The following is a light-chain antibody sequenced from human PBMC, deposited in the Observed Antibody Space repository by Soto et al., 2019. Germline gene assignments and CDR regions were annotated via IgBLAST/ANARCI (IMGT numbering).Light chain of an antibody. CDR3: HQYNNWPVS. J-gene: IGKJ2*03. CDR1: ESVGSN. V-gene: IGKV3-15*01. CDR2: GAS. Sequence: EIVMTQSPATLSVSPGESATLSCRASESVGSNFAWYLQKPGQPPRLLIYGASARATGIPARFSGSGSGTEVTLTINSLESEDFAIYYCHQYNNWPVSCGQGTKVEIK.